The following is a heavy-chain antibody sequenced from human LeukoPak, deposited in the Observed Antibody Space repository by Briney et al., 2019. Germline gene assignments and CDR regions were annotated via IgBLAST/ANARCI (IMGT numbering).Heavy chain of an antibody. CDR1: GFTFSSYA. Sequence: GGSLRLSCAAFGFTFSSYAMSWVRQAPGKGLEWVSAISGSGGSTYYADSVKGRFTISRDNSKNTLYLQMNSLRAEDTAVYYCAKDRMRLGYSYGSDAFDIWGQGTMVTVSS. CDR3: AKDRMRLGYSYGSDAFDI. J-gene: IGHJ3*02. CDR2: ISGSGGST. D-gene: IGHD5-18*01. V-gene: IGHV3-23*01.